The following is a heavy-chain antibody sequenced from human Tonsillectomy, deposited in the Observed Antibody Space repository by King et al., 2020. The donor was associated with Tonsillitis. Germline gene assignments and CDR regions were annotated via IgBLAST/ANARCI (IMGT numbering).Heavy chain of an antibody. CDR2: ISGSGGST. V-gene: IGHV3-23*04. Sequence: VQLVESGGGLVQPGGSLRLSCAASGFTFSSYGMSWVRQALGKGLEWVSAISGSGGSTYYADSVKGRFTISRDNSKNTLYLQMNSLRAEDTAVYYCTKGWNYHYYYMDVWGVGTTVTVSS. D-gene: IGHD1-1*01. CDR3: TKGWNYHYYYMDV. J-gene: IGHJ6*03. CDR1: GFTFSSYG.